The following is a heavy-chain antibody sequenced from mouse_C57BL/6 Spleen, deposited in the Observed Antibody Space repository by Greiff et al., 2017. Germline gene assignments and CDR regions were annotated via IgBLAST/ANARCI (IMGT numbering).Heavy chain of an antibody. CDR2: IRLKSDNYAT. Sequence: EVQRVESGGGLVQPGGSMKLSCVASGFTFSNYWMNWVRQSPEKGLEWVAQIRLKSDNYATHYAESVKGRFTISRDDSKSSVYLQMNNLRAEDTGIYYCTSFSYYSEGDYWGQGTSVTVSS. J-gene: IGHJ4*01. CDR3: TSFSYYSEGDY. CDR1: GFTFSNYW. D-gene: IGHD2-12*01. V-gene: IGHV6-3*01.